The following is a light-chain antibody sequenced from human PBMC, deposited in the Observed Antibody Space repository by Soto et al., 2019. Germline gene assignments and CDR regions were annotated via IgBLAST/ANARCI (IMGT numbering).Light chain of an antibody. CDR2: GAS. CDR3: QQYNYGPYT. V-gene: IGKV3-15*01. CDR1: QSVSSN. J-gene: IGKJ2*01. Sequence: EIVMTQSPATLSVSPGERATLSCRASQSVSSNLAWYQQKPGQAPRLLISGASTRATGIQARFSGSGSGTEFTLTISSLQSEDFAVYYCQQYNYGPYTFGQGTKLEIK.